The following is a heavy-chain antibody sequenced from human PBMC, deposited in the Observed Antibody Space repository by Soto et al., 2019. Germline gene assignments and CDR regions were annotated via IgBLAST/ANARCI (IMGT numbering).Heavy chain of an antibody. CDR2: INHSGST. D-gene: IGHD6-13*01. CDR1: GGSFSGYY. J-gene: IGHJ4*02. Sequence: SETLSLTCAVYGGSFSGYYWSWIRQPPGKGLEWIGEINHSGSTNYNPSLKSRVTISVDTSKNQFSLKLSSVTAADTAVYYCARGLGMEQQLAYYFDYWGQGTLVTVSS. CDR3: ARGLGMEQQLAYYFDY. V-gene: IGHV4-34*01.